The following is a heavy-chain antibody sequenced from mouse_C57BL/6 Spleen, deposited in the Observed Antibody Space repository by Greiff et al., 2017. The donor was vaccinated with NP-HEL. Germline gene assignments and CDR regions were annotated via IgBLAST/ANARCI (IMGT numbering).Heavy chain of an antibody. CDR3: ARSRITTVVAFYAMDY. CDR1: GFNIKDYY. CDR2: IDPEDGET. J-gene: IGHJ4*01. V-gene: IGHV14-2*01. Sequence: EVKLQQSGAELVKPGASVKLSCTASGFNIKDYYMHWVKQRTEQGLEWIGRIDPEDGETKYAPKFQGKATITADTSSNTAYLQLSSLTSEDTAVYYCARSRITTVVAFYAMDYWGQGTSVTVSS. D-gene: IGHD1-1*01.